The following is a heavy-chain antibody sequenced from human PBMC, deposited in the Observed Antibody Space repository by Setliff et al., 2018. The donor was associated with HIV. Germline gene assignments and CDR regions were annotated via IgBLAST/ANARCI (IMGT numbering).Heavy chain of an antibody. D-gene: IGHD3-3*01. V-gene: IGHV4-34*01. CDR3: ARGIENFWSGYIR. CDR1: GGSFSGYY. J-gene: IGHJ4*02. CDR2: INHSGST. Sequence: SETLSLTCAVYGGSFSGYYWSWIRRPPGKGLEWIGEINHSGSTNYNPSLKSRVAISVDTSKNLFSLKMNSVTPADTAVYYCARGIENFWSGYIRWGQGTLVTVSS.